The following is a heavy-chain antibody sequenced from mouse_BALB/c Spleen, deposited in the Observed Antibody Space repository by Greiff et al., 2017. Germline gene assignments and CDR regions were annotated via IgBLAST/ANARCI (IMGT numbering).Heavy chain of an antibody. Sequence: EVKLLESGPELVKPGASVKMSCKASGYTFTSYVMHWVKQKPGQGLEWIGYINPYNDGTKYNEKFKGKATLTSDKSSSTAYMELSSLTSEDSAVYYCARVERYDAWFAYWGQGTLVTVSA. V-gene: IGHV1-14*01. J-gene: IGHJ3*01. D-gene: IGHD2-14*01. CDR3: ARVERYDAWFAY. CDR2: INPYNDGT. CDR1: GYTFTSYV.